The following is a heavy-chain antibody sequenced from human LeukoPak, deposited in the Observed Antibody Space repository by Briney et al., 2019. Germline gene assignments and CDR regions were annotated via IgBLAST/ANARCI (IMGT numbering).Heavy chain of an antibody. V-gene: IGHV4-31*03. D-gene: IGHD6-19*01. CDR1: GGSISSGGYY. J-gene: IGHJ5*02. Sequence: PSETLSLTCTVAGGSISSGGYYGSWIRQHPGKGLEWIGYIYYSGSTYYNPSLKSRVTISVDTSKNQFSLKLSSVTAADTAVYYCARENSSGGSLNWFDPWGQGTLVTVSS. CDR3: ARENSSGGSLNWFDP. CDR2: IYYSGST.